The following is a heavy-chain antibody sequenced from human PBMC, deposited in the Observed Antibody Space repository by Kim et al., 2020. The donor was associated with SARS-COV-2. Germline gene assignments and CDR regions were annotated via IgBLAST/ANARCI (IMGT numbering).Heavy chain of an antibody. CDR3: ARDVSDLWAGYCSGGSCYFYNWFDP. CDR2: ISAYNGNT. Sequence: ASVKVSCKASGYTFTSYGISWVRQAPGQGLEWMGWISAYNGNTNYAQKLQGRVTMTTDTSTSTAYMELRSLRSDDTAVYYCARDVSDLWAGYCSGGSCYFYNWFDPWGQGTLVTVSS. V-gene: IGHV1-18*01. J-gene: IGHJ5*02. CDR1: GYTFTSYG. D-gene: IGHD2-15*01.